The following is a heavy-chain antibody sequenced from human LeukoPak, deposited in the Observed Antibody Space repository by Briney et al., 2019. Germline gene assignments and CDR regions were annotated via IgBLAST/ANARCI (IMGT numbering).Heavy chain of an antibody. Sequence: GGSLRLSCAASGFTFSSYSMNWVRQAPGKGLEWVSSISSSSSYIYYADSVKGRFTISRDNAKNSLYLQMNSLRAEDTAVYYCARVVIGSRADDYWGQGTLVTVSS. D-gene: IGHD2-21*01. CDR3: ARVVIGSRADDY. J-gene: IGHJ4*02. CDR2: ISSSSSYI. V-gene: IGHV3-21*01. CDR1: GFTFSSYS.